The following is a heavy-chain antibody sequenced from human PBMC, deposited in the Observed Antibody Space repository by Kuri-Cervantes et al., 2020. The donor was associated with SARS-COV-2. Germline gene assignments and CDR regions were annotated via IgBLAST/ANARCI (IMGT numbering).Heavy chain of an antibody. J-gene: IGHJ5*02. D-gene: IGHD2-2*01. CDR3: ARGGACSSTSCYYWFDP. CDR2: ISSSSSTI. V-gene: IGHV3-48*01. Sequence: GESLKISCAASGFTFSSYSMNWVRQAPGKGLEWVSYISSSSSTIYYADSVKGRFTISRDNAKNSLYLQMNSLRAEDTAVYYCARGGACSSTSCYYWFDPWGQGTLVTVSS. CDR1: GFTFSSYS.